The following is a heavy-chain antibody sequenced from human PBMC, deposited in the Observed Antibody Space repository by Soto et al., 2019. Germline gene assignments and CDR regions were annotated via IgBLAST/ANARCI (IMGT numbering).Heavy chain of an antibody. V-gene: IGHV3-23*01. D-gene: IGHD3-10*01. CDR3: AVHLGENYYTMDV. CDR1: GFTFSTFV. CDR2: ITGSGKSA. J-gene: IGHJ6*02. Sequence: LRLSCAASGFTFSTFVMTRVRQVPGEGLEWISSITGSGKSAYYADSVKGRVTISRDNSKNTLYLQISSLGVDDTAVYHCAVHLGENYYTMDVWGQGTTVTVSS.